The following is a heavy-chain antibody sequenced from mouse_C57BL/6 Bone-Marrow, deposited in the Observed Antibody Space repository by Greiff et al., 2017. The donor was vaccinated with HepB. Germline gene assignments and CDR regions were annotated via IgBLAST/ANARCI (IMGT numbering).Heavy chain of an antibody. V-gene: IGHV14-4*01. CDR2: IDPENGDT. J-gene: IGHJ2*01. Sequence: VQLQQSGAELVRPGASVKLSCTASGFNIKDDYMHWVKQRPEQGLEWIGWIDPENGDTEYASKFQGKATITADTSSNTAYLQLSSLTSEDTAVYYCARKGVGLELNDYWGQGTTLTVSS. CDR1: GFNIKDDY. CDR3: ARKGVGLELNDY. D-gene: IGHD4-1*01.